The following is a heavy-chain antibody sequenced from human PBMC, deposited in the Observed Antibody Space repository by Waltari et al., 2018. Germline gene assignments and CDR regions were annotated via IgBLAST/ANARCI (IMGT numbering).Heavy chain of an antibody. Sequence: QVQLVQSGAEVKKPGSSVTVSCTASGGTFSSYAISWVRQAPRQGLEWMGGIIPIFGTANYAQKCQGRVTITADESTSTAYMELSSLRSEDTAVYYCARVYYRDDFWSGYSNAFDIWGQGIMVTVSS. CDR1: GGTFSSYA. V-gene: IGHV1-69*01. J-gene: IGHJ3*02. CDR3: ARVYYRDDFWSGYSNAFDI. CDR2: IIPIFGTA. D-gene: IGHD3-3*01.